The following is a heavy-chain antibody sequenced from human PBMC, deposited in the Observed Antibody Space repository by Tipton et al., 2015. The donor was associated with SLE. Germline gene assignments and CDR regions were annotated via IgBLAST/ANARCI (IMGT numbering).Heavy chain of an antibody. D-gene: IGHD6-13*01. Sequence: LRLSCTVSGGSISSYYWSWIRQPPGKGLEWIGYIYTSGSTNYNPSLKSRVTISVDTSKNQFSLKLSSVTAADTAVYYCARDKSSSWYGVYMDVWGKGTTVTVSS. CDR3: ARDKSSSWYGVYMDV. CDR2: IYTSGST. J-gene: IGHJ6*03. V-gene: IGHV4-4*08. CDR1: GGSISSYY.